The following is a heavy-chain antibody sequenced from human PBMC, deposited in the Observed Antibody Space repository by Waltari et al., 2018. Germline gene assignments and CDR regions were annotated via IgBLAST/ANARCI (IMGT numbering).Heavy chain of an antibody. D-gene: IGHD3-16*01. CDR2: IYHSGDS. CDR1: GYSISSGYY. J-gene: IGHJ4*02. CDR3: ARDLGGRGY. V-gene: IGHV4-38-2*02. Sequence: QVQLQESGPGLVKPSETLSLTCAVAGYSISSGYYWCWVRQPPGKGLEWIGRIYHSGDSYYTPSLKSRVTMSVDTSKNQFSLKLSSVTAADTAMYYCARDLGGRGYWGQGILVTVSS.